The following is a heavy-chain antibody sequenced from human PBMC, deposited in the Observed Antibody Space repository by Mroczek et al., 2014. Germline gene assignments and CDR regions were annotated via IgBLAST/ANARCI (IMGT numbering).Heavy chain of an antibody. D-gene: IGHD5-12*01. Sequence: EVKKPGAVSVTVVLVKDVLVTLYLRYGISWVRQAPRTRDLSGWDGSALTMVTQTMRQKLQGRVTMTTDTSTSTAYMELRSLRSDDTAVYYCARDLATELMRYFDYWGQGTLVTVSS. CDR1: VTLYLRYG. V-gene: IGHV1-18*01. J-gene: IGHJ4*02. CDR2: SALTMVT. CDR3: ARDLATELMRYFDY.